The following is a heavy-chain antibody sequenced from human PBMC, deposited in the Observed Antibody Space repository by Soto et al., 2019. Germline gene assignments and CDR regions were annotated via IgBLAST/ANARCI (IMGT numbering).Heavy chain of an antibody. V-gene: IGHV1-18*01. CDR3: ARGVVVVPAAISRAGVYYFDY. J-gene: IGHJ4*02. D-gene: IGHD2-2*01. Sequence: ASVKVSCKASGYTFTSYGTSWVRQAPGQGLEWMGWISAYNGNTNYAQKLQGRVTMTTDTSTSTAYMELRSLRSDDTAVYYCARGVVVVPAAISRAGVYYFDYWGQGTLVTVSS. CDR2: ISAYNGNT. CDR1: GYTFTSYG.